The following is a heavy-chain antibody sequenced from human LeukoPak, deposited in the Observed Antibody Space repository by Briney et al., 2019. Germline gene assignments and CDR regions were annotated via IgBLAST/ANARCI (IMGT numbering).Heavy chain of an antibody. V-gene: IGHV3-23*01. CDR1: GFTFSSYA. CDR2: ISGSGGST. Sequence: GGSLRLSCAASGFTFSSYAMSWVRQAPGKGVEWVSAISGSGGSTYYADSVKGRFTISRDNSKNTLYLQMDSLRAEDTAVYYCAKDLWFGELLLQAPLDYWGQGTLVTVSS. D-gene: IGHD3-10*01. CDR3: AKDLWFGELLLQAPLDY. J-gene: IGHJ4*02.